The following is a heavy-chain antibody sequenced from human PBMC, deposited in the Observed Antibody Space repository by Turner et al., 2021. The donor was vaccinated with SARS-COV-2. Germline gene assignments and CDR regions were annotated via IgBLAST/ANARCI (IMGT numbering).Heavy chain of an antibody. V-gene: IGHV4-39*01. CDR1: SGSISSSAYY. CDR3: ARQVSILGRWLAPFDS. J-gene: IGHJ4*02. Sequence: QLQLQESGPGLVKPSETLSLTCTVSSGSISSSAYYWGWIRQPPGKGLEWIGSFFYSGSTNYSPSLKSRITISVDTSKNQFSLNLSSVTAADTAVYYCARQVSILGRWLAPFDSWGQGTLVTVSS. CDR2: FFYSGST. D-gene: IGHD6-19*01.